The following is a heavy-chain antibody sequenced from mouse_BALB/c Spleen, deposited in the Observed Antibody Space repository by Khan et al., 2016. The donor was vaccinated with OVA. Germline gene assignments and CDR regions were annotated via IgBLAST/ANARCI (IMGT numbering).Heavy chain of an antibody. Sequence: QVQLQQSGAELMKPGASVKISCKATGYTFSSYWIEWVKQRPGHGLEWIGDIFPGSGNTNFNEKFRDKATFTADSSSNTAYMQLSSLTSEDSADYYGARGGYGGFAYWGQGTLVTVSA. V-gene: IGHV1-9*01. CDR1: GYTFSSYW. J-gene: IGHJ3*01. D-gene: IGHD2-2*01. CDR3: ARGGYGGFAY. CDR2: IFPGSGNT.